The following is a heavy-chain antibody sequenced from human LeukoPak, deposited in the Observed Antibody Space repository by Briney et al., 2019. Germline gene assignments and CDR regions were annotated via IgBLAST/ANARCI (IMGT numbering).Heavy chain of an antibody. V-gene: IGHV3-15*01. Sequence: GGSLRLSCAASGFTFSNAWMSWVGQAPGKGREWVGRIRSKTYGGTTDYAEHVKGRFTISRDDSKNTVYLQMNSLKTEDTAVYYCATESPHFDYWGQGTLVTVSS. J-gene: IGHJ4*02. CDR3: ATESPHFDY. CDR1: GFTFSNAW. CDR2: IRSKTYGGTT.